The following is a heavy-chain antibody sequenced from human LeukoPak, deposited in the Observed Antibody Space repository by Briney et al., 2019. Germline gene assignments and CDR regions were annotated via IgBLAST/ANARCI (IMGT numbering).Heavy chain of an antibody. CDR2: IYTSGST. CDR1: GGSISSYY. V-gene: IGHV4-4*07. CDR3: ARDRSPHYYYYMDV. Sequence: SETLSLTCTVSGGSISSYYWSWIRQPAGKGLEWIGRIYTSGSTNYNPSLKSRVTMSVDTSKNQFSLKLSSVTAADTAVYYCARDRSPHYYYYMDVWGQGTLVTVSS. D-gene: IGHD3-10*01. J-gene: IGHJ6*03.